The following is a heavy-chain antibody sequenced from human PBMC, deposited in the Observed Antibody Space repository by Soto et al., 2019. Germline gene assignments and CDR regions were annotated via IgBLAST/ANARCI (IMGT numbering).Heavy chain of an antibody. Sequence: ASVKVSCKASGYTFTSYYIHWVRQAPGQGLEWMGIINPSGGSTNYAQKFQGRVTITADKSTSTAYMELSSLRSEDTAVYYCARMGSDYDSSGYNYYYYGMDVWGQGTTVTVSS. CDR1: GYTFTSYY. V-gene: IGHV1-46*01. J-gene: IGHJ6*02. D-gene: IGHD3-22*01. CDR2: INPSGGST. CDR3: ARMGSDYDSSGYNYYYYGMDV.